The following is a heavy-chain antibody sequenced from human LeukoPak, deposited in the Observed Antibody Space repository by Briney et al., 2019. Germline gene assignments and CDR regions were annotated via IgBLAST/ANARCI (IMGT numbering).Heavy chain of an antibody. J-gene: IGHJ4*02. Sequence: GGSLRLSCTASGFTFNRYWMSWVRQAPGKGLEWVANIKQDGSEKYYVDSVKGRFTISRDNAKNSLYLQMNSLRAEDTAVYYCAREAPPIAVAGEFDYWGQGTLVTVSS. CDR3: AREAPPIAVAGEFDY. V-gene: IGHV3-7*01. CDR1: GFTFNRYW. D-gene: IGHD6-19*01. CDR2: IKQDGSEK.